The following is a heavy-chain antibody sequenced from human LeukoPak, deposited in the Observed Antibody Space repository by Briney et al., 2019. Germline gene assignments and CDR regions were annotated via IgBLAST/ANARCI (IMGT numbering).Heavy chain of an antibody. D-gene: IGHD3-22*01. Sequence: GESLKISCKGSGYSFTSYWIGWVRQIPGKGLEWMGIIYPGDSDTRYSPSFQGQVTISADKSISTAYLQWSSLKASDTAMYYCARFFAYYYDSSGYPYDYMDVWGKGTTVTISS. J-gene: IGHJ6*03. V-gene: IGHV5-51*01. CDR2: IYPGDSDT. CDR3: ARFFAYYYDSSGYPYDYMDV. CDR1: GYSFTSYW.